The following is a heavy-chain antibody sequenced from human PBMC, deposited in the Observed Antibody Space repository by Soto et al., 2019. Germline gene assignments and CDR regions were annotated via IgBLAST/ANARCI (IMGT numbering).Heavy chain of an antibody. V-gene: IGHV3-66*01. CDR1: GFTVGTNF. CDR2: IYPGGGT. J-gene: IGHJ4*02. CDR3: ARESYMDY. D-gene: IGHD2-2*02. Sequence: EVQLVESGGGLVQPGGSLRLSCAASGFTVGTNFMNWVRQAPGRGLEWVSVIYPGGGTYYADSAKGRFAVSRDTSKNTLYLQMNSLRVEDTAVYYCARESYMDYWGQGTQVTVSS.